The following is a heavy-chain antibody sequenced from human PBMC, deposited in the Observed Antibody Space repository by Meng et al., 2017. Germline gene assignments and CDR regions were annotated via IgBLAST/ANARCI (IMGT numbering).Heavy chain of an antibody. CDR3: ARSTPCSGGSCYSLDWFDP. D-gene: IGHD2-15*01. V-gene: IGHV1-69*01. Sequence: QGELVQSGAWVKKPGSSVKVSCKASGGTFSSYAISWVRQAPGQGLEWMGGIIPIFGTANYAQKFQGRVTITADESTSTAYMELSSLRSEDTAVYYCARSTPCSGGSCYSLDWFDPWGQGTLVTVSS. J-gene: IGHJ5*02. CDR2: IIPIFGTA. CDR1: GGTFSSYA.